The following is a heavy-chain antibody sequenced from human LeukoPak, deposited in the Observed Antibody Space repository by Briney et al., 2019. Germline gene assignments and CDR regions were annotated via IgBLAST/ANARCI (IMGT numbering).Heavy chain of an antibody. J-gene: IGHJ6*04. CDR1: GGSISSGGYS. CDR2: IYHSGST. Sequence: SQTLSLTCAVSGGSISSGGYSWSWIRQPPGKGLEWIGYIYHSGSTYYNPSLKSRVTISVDTSKNQFSLKLSSVTAADTAVYYCARVPFYYYYGMDVWGKGTTVTVSS. CDR3: ARVPFYYYYGMDV. V-gene: IGHV4-30-2*01.